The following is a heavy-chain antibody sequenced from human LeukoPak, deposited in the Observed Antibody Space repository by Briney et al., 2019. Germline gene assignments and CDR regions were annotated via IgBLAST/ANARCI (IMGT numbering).Heavy chain of an antibody. CDR2: ISGGGST. CDR3: ARDLGGALDN. V-gene: IGHV3-23*01. J-gene: IGHJ4*02. D-gene: IGHD2-21*01. Sequence: PGGSLRLSCAASGFTFSSYAMSWVRQAPGKGLEWVSAISGGGSTYYADSVKGRFTISGDNAKNSLFLQMSSLRAEDMAVYYCARDLGGALDNWGQGTLVTVSP. CDR1: GFTFSSYA.